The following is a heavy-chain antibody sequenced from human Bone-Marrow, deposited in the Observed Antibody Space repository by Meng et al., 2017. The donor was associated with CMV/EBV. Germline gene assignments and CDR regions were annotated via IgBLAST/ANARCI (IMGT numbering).Heavy chain of an antibody. J-gene: IGHJ6*02. CDR2: INHSGST. Sequence: SETLSLTCAVYGGSFSGYYWSWIRQPPGKGLEWIGEINHSGSTNYNPSLKSRVTISVDTSKNQFSLKLSSVTAADTAVYYCTLGLWWHGMDVWGQGTTATVSS. D-gene: IGHD4/OR15-4a*01. CDR3: TLGLWWHGMDV. V-gene: IGHV4-34*01. CDR1: GGSFSGYY.